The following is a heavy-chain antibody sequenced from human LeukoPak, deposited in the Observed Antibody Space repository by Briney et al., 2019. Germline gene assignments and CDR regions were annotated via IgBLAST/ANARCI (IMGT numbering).Heavy chain of an antibody. J-gene: IGHJ4*02. CDR3: ARPGTLWAYYFDY. Sequence: GGSLRLSCAASGFTFSGYYMSWIRQAPGKGLEWVSYISSSGSTIYYADSVKGRFTISRDNAKNSLYLQMNRLRAEDTAVYYCARPGTLWAYYFDYWGQGTLVTVSS. V-gene: IGHV3-11*04. D-gene: IGHD2-21*01. CDR1: GFTFSGYY. CDR2: ISSSGSTI.